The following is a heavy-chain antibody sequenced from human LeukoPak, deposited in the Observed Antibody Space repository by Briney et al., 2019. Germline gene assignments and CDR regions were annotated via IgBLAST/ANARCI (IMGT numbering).Heavy chain of an antibody. CDR2: LSGTGRYI. Sequence: PGGSLRLSCAASGFTFSSYTMNWVRQAPGKWLEWVSSLSGTGRYIYYADLMKGRFTISRDNAKNSLYLQMNSLRAEDTAVYYCTRSLRDAFDIWGQGTMVTVSS. CDR3: TRSLRDAFDI. V-gene: IGHV3-21*06. J-gene: IGHJ3*02. CDR1: GFTFSSYT.